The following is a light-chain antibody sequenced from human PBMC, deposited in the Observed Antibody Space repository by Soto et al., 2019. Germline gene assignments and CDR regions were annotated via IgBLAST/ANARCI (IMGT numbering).Light chain of an antibody. J-gene: IGLJ6*01. CDR2: DVS. CDR1: SSYVGSYNL. V-gene: IGLV2-23*02. Sequence: QSVLTQPASVSGSPGQSITISCTGTSSYVGSYNLVSWFQQHPGKAPKLKIYDVSKGPSGVSNRFSISKSGNTTPLSISGLSAEDEADYYFCSYADSGAFFGSVTKLTVL. CDR3: CSYADSGAF.